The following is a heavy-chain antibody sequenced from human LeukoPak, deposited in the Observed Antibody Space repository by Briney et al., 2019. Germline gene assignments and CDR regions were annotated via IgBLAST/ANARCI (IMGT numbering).Heavy chain of an antibody. CDR3: AKDRALDYDFWSGPSGMDV. CDR1: GFTFSSSA. J-gene: IGHJ6*02. D-gene: IGHD3-3*01. V-gene: IGHV3-23*01. CDR2: ISNNGGYT. Sequence: GGSLRLSCAASGFTFSSSAMSWVRQAPGKGLEWVSAISNNGGYTYYADSVQGRFTISRDNSKSTLCLQMNSLRAEDTAVYYCAKDRALDYDFWSGPSGMDVWGQGTTVTVSS.